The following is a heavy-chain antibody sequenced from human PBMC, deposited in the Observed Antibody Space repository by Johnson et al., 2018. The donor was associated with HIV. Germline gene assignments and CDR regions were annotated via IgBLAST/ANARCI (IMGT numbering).Heavy chain of an antibody. D-gene: IGHD6-13*01. CDR1: GFTFSSYA. J-gene: IGHJ3*02. V-gene: IGHV3-66*02. CDR3: VRPAAAGRDDAFDI. Sequence: MQLVESGGALVQPGGSLRLSCAASGFTFSSYAMSWVRQAPGKGLEWVSVIYSGDSTHYADSVTGRFTISRDNSKNKLYLQMNSLRAEDTAVYYCVRPAAAGRDDAFDIWGQGTMVTVSS. CDR2: IYSGDST.